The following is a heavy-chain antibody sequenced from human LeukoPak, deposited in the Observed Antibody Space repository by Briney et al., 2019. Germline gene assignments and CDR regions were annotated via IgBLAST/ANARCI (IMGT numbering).Heavy chain of an antibody. CDR2: ISYDGSNK. V-gene: IGHV3-30*04. Sequence: PGGSLRLSCAASGFTFSSYAMHWVRKAPGKGLEWVAVISYDGSNKYYADSVKGRFTISRDNSKNTLYLQMNSLRAEDTTVYYCARDMDYRPIGNYYYGYWGQGTLVTVSS. D-gene: IGHD1-7*01. CDR1: GFTFSSYA. J-gene: IGHJ4*02. CDR3: ARDMDYRPIGNYYYGY.